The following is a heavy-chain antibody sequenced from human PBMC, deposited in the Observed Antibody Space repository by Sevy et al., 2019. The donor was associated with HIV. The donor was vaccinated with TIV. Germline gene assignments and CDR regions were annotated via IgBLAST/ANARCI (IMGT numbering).Heavy chain of an antibody. CDR1: GYTFTGYY. D-gene: IGHD2-15*01. CDR3: ARGSGRAYCSGGCCYSIYLDY. Sequence: ASLKVSCKASGYTFTGYYMHWVRQAPGQGLEWMGWINPNSGGTNYAQKFQGRVTMTRDTSISTAYMELSRLRSDDTAVYYCARGSGRAYCSGGCCYSIYLDYWGQGTLVTVSS. J-gene: IGHJ4*02. CDR2: INPNSGGT. V-gene: IGHV1-2*02.